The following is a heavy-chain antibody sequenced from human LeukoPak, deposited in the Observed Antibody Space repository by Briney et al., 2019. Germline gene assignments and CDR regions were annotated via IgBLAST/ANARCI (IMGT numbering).Heavy chain of an antibody. V-gene: IGHV1-18*04. Sequence: ASVKVSCTASGYTFTSYGISWVRQAPGQGLEWMGWISAYNGNTNYAQKLQGRVTMTTDTSTSTAYMGLTSLRSDDTAGYYCARVVCSGGSCYGFSYPWGQGTLVSVS. J-gene: IGHJ5*02. CDR3: ARVVCSGGSCYGFSYP. CDR1: GYTFTSYG. D-gene: IGHD2-15*01. CDR2: ISAYNGNT.